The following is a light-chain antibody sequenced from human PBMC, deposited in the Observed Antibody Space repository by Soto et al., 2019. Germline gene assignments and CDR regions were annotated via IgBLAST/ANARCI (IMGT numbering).Light chain of an antibody. J-gene: IGKJ4*01. CDR2: DAS. CDR1: QSVRSW. V-gene: IGKV1-5*01. Sequence: DIQMTQSPSTLSASVGDRVTITCRASQSVRSWLAWYQQKPGRAPKFLIYDASSLESGVPSRFSGSGSGTEFTLTISNLQPDDFATYYCQQYYNYPLTFGGGTKVEI. CDR3: QQYYNYPLT.